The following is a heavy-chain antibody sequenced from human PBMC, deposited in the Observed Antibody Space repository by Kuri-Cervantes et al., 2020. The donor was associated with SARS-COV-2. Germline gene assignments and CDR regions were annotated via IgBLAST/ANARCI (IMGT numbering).Heavy chain of an antibody. CDR2: IIPILGTA. D-gene: IGHD3-10*01. CDR1: GGTFSGYA. J-gene: IGHJ4*02. V-gene: IGHV1-69*04. CDR3: ARAGDRYY. Sequence: SVKVSCKASGGTFSGYAISWVRQAPGQGLEWMGRIIPILGTANYAQKFQGRVTMTRDTSTSTVYMELSSLRSEDTAVYYCARAGDRYYWGQGTLVTVSS.